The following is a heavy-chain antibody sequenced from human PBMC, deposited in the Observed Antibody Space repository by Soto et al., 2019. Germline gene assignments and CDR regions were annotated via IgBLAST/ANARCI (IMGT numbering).Heavy chain of an antibody. CDR3: ARDPRGYYESSGPFDY. J-gene: IGHJ4*02. D-gene: IGHD3-22*01. CDR2: IYYSGST. CDR1: GGSVSSGSYY. V-gene: IGHV4-61*01. Sequence: PSETLSLTCTVSGGSVSSGSYYWSWIRQPPGKGLEWIGYIYYSGSTNYNPSLKSRVTISVDTSKNQFSLKLSSVTAADTAVYYCARDPRGYYESSGPFDYWGQGTLVTVSS.